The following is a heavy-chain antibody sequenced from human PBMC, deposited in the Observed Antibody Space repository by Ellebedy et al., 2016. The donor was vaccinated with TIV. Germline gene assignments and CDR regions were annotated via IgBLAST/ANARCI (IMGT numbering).Heavy chain of an antibody. J-gene: IGHJ4*02. Sequence: AASVKVSCKASGYTFTSYGISWVRQASGQGLEWMGWISAYNGNTNYAQKLQGRVTMTTDTSTSTAYMELRSLRSDDTAVYYCARLKGSSWYVETRGGYYFDYWGQGTLVTVSS. CDR3: ARLKGSSWYVETRGGYYFDY. V-gene: IGHV1-18*04. CDR1: GYTFTSYG. D-gene: IGHD6-13*01. CDR2: ISAYNGNT.